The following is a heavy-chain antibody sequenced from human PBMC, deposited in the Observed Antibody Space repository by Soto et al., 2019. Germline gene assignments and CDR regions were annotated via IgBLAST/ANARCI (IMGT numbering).Heavy chain of an antibody. J-gene: IGHJ4*02. D-gene: IGHD6-6*01. CDR3: TRGLASGDY. Sequence: QVQLVQPGAEVKKPGASVKFSCKASGYIFTNFYIHWVRQAPGQGLEWIGIINPNGGSTNYAQNFQGRVTMNRDTSTCTVYMGLSSLRAEDTAVYSCTRGLASGDYWGQGTLITVSS. CDR2: INPNGGST. CDR1: GYIFTNFY. V-gene: IGHV1-46*03.